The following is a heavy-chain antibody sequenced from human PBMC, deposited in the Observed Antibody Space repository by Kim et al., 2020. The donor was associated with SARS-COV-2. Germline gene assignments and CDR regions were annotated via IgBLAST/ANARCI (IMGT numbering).Heavy chain of an antibody. Sequence: ASVKVSCKASGYTFTSYCISWVRQAPGQGLEWMGWISAYNGNTNYAQKLQGRVTMTTDTSTSTAYMELRSLRSDDTAVYYCARTGLRYFDWLLYRPDAFDIWGQGTMVTVSS. CDR1: GYTFTSYC. D-gene: IGHD3-9*01. J-gene: IGHJ3*02. CDR3: ARTGLRYFDWLLYRPDAFDI. CDR2: ISAYNGNT. V-gene: IGHV1-18*01.